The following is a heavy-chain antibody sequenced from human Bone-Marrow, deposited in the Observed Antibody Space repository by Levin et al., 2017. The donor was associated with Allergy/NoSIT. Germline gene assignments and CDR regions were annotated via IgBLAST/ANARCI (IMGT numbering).Heavy chain of an antibody. D-gene: IGHD3-3*01. CDR3: ARAGGSITIFGGNWFDP. V-gene: IGHV1-69*13. Sequence: SVKVSCKASGGTFSSYAISWVRQAPGQGLEWMGGIIPIFGTANYAQKFQGRVTITADESTSTAYMELSSLRSEDTAVYYCARAGGSITIFGGNWFDPWGQGTLVTVSS. CDR1: GGTFSSYA. J-gene: IGHJ5*02. CDR2: IIPIFGTA.